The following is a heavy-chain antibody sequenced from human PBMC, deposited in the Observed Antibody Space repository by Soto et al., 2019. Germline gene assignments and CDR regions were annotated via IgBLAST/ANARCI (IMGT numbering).Heavy chain of an antibody. CDR2: IYSGGST. V-gene: IGHV3-66*01. J-gene: IGHJ3*02. Sequence: GGSLRLSCAASGFTVSSNYMSWVRQAPGKGLEWVSVIYSGGSTYYADSVKGRFTISRDNSKNTLYLQMNSLRAEDTAVYYCARIESSGFGLDAFDIWGQGTMVTVSS. CDR1: GFTVSSNY. D-gene: IGHD3-22*01. CDR3: ARIESSGFGLDAFDI.